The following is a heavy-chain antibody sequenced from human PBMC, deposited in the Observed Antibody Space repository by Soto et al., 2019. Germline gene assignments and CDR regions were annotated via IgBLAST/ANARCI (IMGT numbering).Heavy chain of an antibody. CDR1: GGSISSGGYY. J-gene: IGHJ5*02. Sequence: SETLSLTCTVSGGSISSGGYYWSWIRQHPGKGLEWIGYIYYSGSTYYNPSLKSRVTISADTSKNQFSLKLSSVTAADTAVYYCARAFGYSGYDYGNNWFDPWGQGTLVTVSS. D-gene: IGHD5-12*01. CDR3: ARAFGYSGYDYGNNWFDP. CDR2: IYYSGST. V-gene: IGHV4-31*03.